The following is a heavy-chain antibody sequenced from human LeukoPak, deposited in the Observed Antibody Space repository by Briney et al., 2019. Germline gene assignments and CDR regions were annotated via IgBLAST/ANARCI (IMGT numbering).Heavy chain of an antibody. D-gene: IGHD6-6*01. CDR3: ATYIGSSGYFDY. V-gene: IGHV4-39*01. Sequence: PSETLSLTCTVSGGSISSSSYHWGWIRQPPGKGLEWIGSIFYSGTTYYNPSLKSRVTISVDTSKNQFSLRLSSVTAADTAVYYCATYIGSSGYFDYWGQGTLVTVSS. CDR1: GGSISSSSYH. J-gene: IGHJ4*02. CDR2: IFYSGTT.